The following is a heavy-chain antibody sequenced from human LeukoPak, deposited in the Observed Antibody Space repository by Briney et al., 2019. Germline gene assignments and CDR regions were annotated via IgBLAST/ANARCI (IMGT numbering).Heavy chain of an antibody. J-gene: IGHJ4*02. Sequence: GGSLRLSCPPSGFTLDDYGMNWVRRAPGKGLEWVSRINWNGGSTDYADSVRGRFTISRDNAENSLYLQMNSLRAEDTALYYCARDYYGDSYFDSWGQGTLVTVSS. CDR3: ARDYYGDSYFDS. CDR2: INWNGGST. V-gene: IGHV3-20*04. D-gene: IGHD4-17*01. CDR1: GFTLDDYG.